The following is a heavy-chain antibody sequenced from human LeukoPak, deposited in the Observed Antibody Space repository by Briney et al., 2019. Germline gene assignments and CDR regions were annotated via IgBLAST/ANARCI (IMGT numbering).Heavy chain of an antibody. D-gene: IGHD6-13*01. V-gene: IGHV1-69*04. CDR3: ARVPQGSSWPYYFDY. J-gene: IGHJ4*02. Sequence: SVKVSFKASGGTFSTYAISWVRQAPGQGLEWVGRIVPILGTANYAQNFQGRVTITADRSTTTAYMELSSLRPEDTAVYYCARVPQGSSWPYYFDYWGQGTLVTVSS. CDR1: GGTFSTYA. CDR2: IVPILGTA.